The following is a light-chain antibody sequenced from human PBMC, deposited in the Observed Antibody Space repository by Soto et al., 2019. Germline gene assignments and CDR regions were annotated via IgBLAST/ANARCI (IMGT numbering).Light chain of an antibody. V-gene: IGKV4-1*01. CDR3: QQYYSTPLT. CDR2: WAS. CDR1: QSFLFSTNNNNY. J-gene: IGKJ4*01. Sequence: IVVTHSPDSLSLSLCDRATINCRSIQSFLFSTNNNNYLAWYQHKQGQPPKLLIYWASARESGVPDRFSGSGSGTDFTLTISSLQAEDVAVYYCQQYYSTPLTFGGGTNVDIK.